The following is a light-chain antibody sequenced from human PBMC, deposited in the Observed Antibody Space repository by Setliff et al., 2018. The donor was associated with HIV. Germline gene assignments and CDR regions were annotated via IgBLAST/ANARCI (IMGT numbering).Light chain of an antibody. CDR2: DVS. CDR1: SSDVGGYNN. CDR3: CSYAGTFYV. V-gene: IGLV2-23*02. Sequence: QSVLTQPASVSGSPGQSITISWNGTSSDVGGYNNVSWYQQHPGKAPKLMIYDVSKRPSGVSNRFSGSKSGNTASLTISGLQAEDEADYYCCSYAGTFYVFGSGTKVTV. J-gene: IGLJ1*01.